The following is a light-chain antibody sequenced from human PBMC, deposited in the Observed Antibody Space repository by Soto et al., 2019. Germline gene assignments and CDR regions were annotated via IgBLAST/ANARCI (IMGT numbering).Light chain of an antibody. CDR2: GAS. CDR1: ESVSNN. Sequence: EILLTQSPATLSVSPGEGVTLSCRASESVSNNLAWYQHKPGQPPRVLIYGASTRATGIPARFSGSGSWTQFTLTISSLQSEDFAIYYCQQYKDWPPVTFGPGTKVEIK. J-gene: IGKJ3*01. CDR3: QQYKDWPPVT. V-gene: IGKV3-15*01.